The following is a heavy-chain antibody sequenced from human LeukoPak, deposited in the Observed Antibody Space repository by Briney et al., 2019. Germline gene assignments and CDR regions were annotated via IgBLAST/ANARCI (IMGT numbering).Heavy chain of an antibody. CDR2: ISYDGSNK. J-gene: IGHJ4*02. V-gene: IGHV3-30*04. Sequence: GGSLRLSCAASGFTFSSYAMHWVRQAPGKGLEWVAVISYDGSNKYYADSVKGRFTISRDNSKNTLYLQMNSLRSDDTALYYCAKDQWPVLNYWGQGTLVTVSS. D-gene: IGHD6-19*01. CDR1: GFTFSSYA. CDR3: AKDQWPVLNY.